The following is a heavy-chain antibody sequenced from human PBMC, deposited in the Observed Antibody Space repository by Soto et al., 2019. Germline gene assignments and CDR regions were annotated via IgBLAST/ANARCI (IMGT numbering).Heavy chain of an antibody. Sequence: SETLSLTCTVSGGSITSYYWNWIRQPPGKGLEWIGYIYYSGSTNYNPSLKSRVSLSVDTSKNQFSLKVYSVTAADTAVYYCARDRDGYNYFDYWGQGTLVTVSS. CDR2: IYYSGST. J-gene: IGHJ4*02. V-gene: IGHV4-59*01. D-gene: IGHD5-12*01. CDR1: GGSITSYY. CDR3: ARDRDGYNYFDY.